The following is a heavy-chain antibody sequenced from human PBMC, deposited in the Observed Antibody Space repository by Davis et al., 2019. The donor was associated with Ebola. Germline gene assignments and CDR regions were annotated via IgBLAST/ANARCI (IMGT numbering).Heavy chain of an antibody. V-gene: IGHV3-48*02. CDR3: TKDITPGGADV. D-gene: IGHD4-17*01. J-gene: IGHJ6*02. CDR2: ISSSSSI. Sequence: GESLKISCAASGFTFSSYSMSWVRQAPGKGLEWVSYISSSSSIYYADSVKGRFTISRDNAKNSLYLQMNSLRDEDTAFYFCTKDITPGGADVWGQGTTVTVSS. CDR1: GFTFSSYS.